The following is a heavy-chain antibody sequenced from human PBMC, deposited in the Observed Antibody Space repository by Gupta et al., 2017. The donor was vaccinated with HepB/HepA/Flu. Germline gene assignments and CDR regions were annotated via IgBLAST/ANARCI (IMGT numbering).Heavy chain of an antibody. CDR2: IYYTGST. J-gene: IGHJ5*02. CDR1: GGSFSSGDYY. D-gene: IGHD4-17*01. V-gene: IGHV4-30-4*01. Sequence: QVQLQESGPGLVKPSQTLSLTCTVSGGSFSSGDYYWSWIRQPPGKGLEWIGYIYYTGSTYYNPSLKSRVTISVDTSKNQFSLKLSSVTAADTAVYYCARNEGGYGAYVRWFDPWGQGTLVIVSS. CDR3: ARNEGGYGAYVRWFDP.